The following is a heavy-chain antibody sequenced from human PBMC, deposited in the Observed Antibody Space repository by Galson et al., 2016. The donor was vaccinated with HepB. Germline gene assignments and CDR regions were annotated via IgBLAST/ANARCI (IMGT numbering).Heavy chain of an antibody. D-gene: IGHD4-17*01. Sequence: SLRLSCAASGSTFSTYGMNWVRQAPGKGLEWVATITYSGNNKYYGDPVKGRFTISRDNSKNTVYLEMKSLRAEDTAVYYCAKDYGDYVETYDAFDMWGQGTVVTVSS. V-gene: IGHV3-30*18. CDR3: AKDYGDYVETYDAFDM. J-gene: IGHJ3*02. CDR1: GSTFSTYG. CDR2: ITYSGNNK.